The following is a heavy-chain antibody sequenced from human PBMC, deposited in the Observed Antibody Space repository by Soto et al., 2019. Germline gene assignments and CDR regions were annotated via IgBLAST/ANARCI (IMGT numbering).Heavy chain of an antibody. V-gene: IGHV1-69*06. D-gene: IGHD3-10*01. CDR2: TIPVFYTA. Sequence: QVQLEQSGAEVKKPGASVKVSCKASGGNLSDHGVGWLRQAPGQGLEWMGGTIPVFYTAKYAQKFQGRVTVTADKFTNIAYMELSSLRSEDTAFYFCARGVYGSGNYYTGPSAFDIWGQGTMVIVSS. J-gene: IGHJ3*02. CDR1: GGNLSDHG. CDR3: ARGVYGSGNYYTGPSAFDI.